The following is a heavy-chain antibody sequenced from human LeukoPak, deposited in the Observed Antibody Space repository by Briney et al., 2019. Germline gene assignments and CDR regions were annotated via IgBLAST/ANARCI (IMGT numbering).Heavy chain of an antibody. J-gene: IGHJ4*02. CDR1: GYTFTSYY. Sequence: GASVKVSCKASGYTFTSYYIHWVRQAPGQGLEWMGIITPSGGSTSYEQKFQGRVTMTRDTSTSTVYMELSSLRSEDTAVYYCAREGGIAARPMDYWGQGTLVTVSS. CDR2: ITPSGGST. D-gene: IGHD6-6*01. V-gene: IGHV1-46*01. CDR3: AREGGIAARPMDY.